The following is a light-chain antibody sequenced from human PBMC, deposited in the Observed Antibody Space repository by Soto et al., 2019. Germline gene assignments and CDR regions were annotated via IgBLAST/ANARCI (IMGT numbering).Light chain of an antibody. Sequence: DVQMTQSPSSLSASVGDRVTIACRASQPIGNYLNWYQQKPGEAPKVLIFGASSLRSGVPSRFSASGYGTDLNLTINKLDHEDSAPYYCKQSHAVRLTFGPGTRL. V-gene: IGKV1-39*01. CDR3: KQSHAVRLT. CDR2: GAS. CDR1: QPIGNY. J-gene: IGKJ5*01.